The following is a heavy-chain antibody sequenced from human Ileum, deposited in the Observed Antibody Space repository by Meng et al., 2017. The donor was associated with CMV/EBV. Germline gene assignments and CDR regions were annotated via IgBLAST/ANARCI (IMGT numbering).Heavy chain of an antibody. D-gene: IGHD1-7*01. Sequence: SETLSLTCTVSGGSISSNSYYWGWIRQPPGKGLEWIGSIYYSGSTYYNPSLKSRVTISVDTSKNQFSLKLSSVTAADTAVYYCARAPGTTAWWFDPWGQGTLVTVSS. J-gene: IGHJ5*02. CDR3: ARAPGTTAWWFDP. CDR2: IYYSGST. V-gene: IGHV4-39*07. CDR1: GGSISSNSYY.